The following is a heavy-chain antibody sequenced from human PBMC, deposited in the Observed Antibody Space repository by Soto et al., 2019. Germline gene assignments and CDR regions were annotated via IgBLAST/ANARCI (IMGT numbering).Heavy chain of an antibody. Sequence: GXSLRLSGAASGFTFSSHAISWVAQAPGKGLEWVSAISGSGGSTYYADSVKGRFTISRDNSKNTLYLQMNSLGAEDTAVYYCAKLGYGPLVFDYWGQGTLVTVSS. CDR3: AKLGYGPLVFDY. V-gene: IGHV3-23*01. CDR2: ISGSGGST. J-gene: IGHJ4*02. D-gene: IGHD5-18*01. CDR1: GFTFSSHA.